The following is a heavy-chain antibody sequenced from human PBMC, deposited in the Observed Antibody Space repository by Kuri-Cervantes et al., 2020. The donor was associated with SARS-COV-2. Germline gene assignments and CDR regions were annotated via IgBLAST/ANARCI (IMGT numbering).Heavy chain of an antibody. CDR1: GFTFSSYA. D-gene: IGHD4-11*01. V-gene: IGHV3-23*01. CDR2: ISGSGGST. CDR3: ARDGVTTVNHYYYYGMDV. Sequence: LSLTCAASGFTFSSYAMGWVRQAPGKGLEWVSAISGSGGSTYYADSVKGRFTISRDNSKNTLYLQMNSLRAEDTAVYYCARDGVTTVNHYYYYGMDVWAQGTTVTVSS. J-gene: IGHJ6*02.